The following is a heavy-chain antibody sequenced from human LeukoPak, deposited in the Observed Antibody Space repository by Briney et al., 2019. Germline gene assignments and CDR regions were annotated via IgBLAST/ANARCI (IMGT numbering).Heavy chain of an antibody. CDR2: INHSGST. CDR3: ARLTCLGSGSCYSGDGNWFDP. V-gene: IGHV4-34*01. D-gene: IGHD2-15*01. CDR1: GASFSGYY. J-gene: IGHJ5*02. Sequence: SETLSLTCAVYGASFSGYYWSWIRQPPGKGLEWIGEINHSGSTNYNPSLKSRVTISVDTSKNQFSLKLSSVTAADTAVYYCARLTCLGSGSCYSGDGNWFDPWGQGTLVTVSS.